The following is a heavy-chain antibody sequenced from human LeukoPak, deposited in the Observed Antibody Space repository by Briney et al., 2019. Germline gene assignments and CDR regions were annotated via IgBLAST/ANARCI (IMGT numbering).Heavy chain of an antibody. J-gene: IGHJ4*02. D-gene: IGHD3-16*01. CDR2: ISYDGSNK. V-gene: IGHV3-30*03. CDR3: AREFGGWLQPSRTVHFDY. Sequence: GRSLRLSCAASGFTFSSYGMHWVRQAPGKGLEWVAVISYDGSNKYYADSVKGRFTISRDNSKNTLYLQMNSLRAEDTAVYYCAREFGGWLQPSRTVHFDYWGQGTLVTVSS. CDR1: GFTFSSYG.